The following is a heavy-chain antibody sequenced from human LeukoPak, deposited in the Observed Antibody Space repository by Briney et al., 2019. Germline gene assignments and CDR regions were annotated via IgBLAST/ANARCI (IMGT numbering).Heavy chain of an antibody. V-gene: IGHV1-69*13. Sequence: SVKVSCKASGGTFSSYAISWVRQAPGQGLEWMGGIIPIFGTANYAQKFQGRVTITADESTSTAYMELSSLRSEDTAVYYCARMAAVYYYDSSGYYNDYWGQGTLVIVSS. CDR2: IIPIFGTA. D-gene: IGHD3-22*01. CDR1: GGTFSSYA. J-gene: IGHJ4*02. CDR3: ARMAAVYYYDSSGYYNDY.